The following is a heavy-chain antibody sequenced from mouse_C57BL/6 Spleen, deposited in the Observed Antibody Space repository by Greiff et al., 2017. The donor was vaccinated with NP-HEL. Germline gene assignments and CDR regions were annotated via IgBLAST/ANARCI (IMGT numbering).Heavy chain of an antibody. V-gene: IGHV14-3*01. D-gene: IGHD1-1*01. Sequence: VQLQQSVAELVRPGASVKLSCTASGFNIKNTYMHWVKQRPEPGLEWIGRIDPANGNTKYAPNFPGKATITADTSSNTSYLQLSSLTSEDTAIYYCARGYYGGSGFAYWGQGTLVTVSA. CDR1: GFNIKNTY. J-gene: IGHJ3*01. CDR2: IDPANGNT. CDR3: ARGYYGGSGFAY.